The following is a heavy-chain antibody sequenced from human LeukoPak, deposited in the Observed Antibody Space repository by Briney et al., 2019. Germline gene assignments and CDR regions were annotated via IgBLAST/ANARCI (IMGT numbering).Heavy chain of an antibody. J-gene: IGHJ4*02. D-gene: IGHD3-3*01. Sequence: GTSLRLSCAVSGFTLQNFGIYWVRQAPGKGLEWVAVIWYDGSQRHYIDSVKGRFAISRENSMNTLSLEMNGLRVEDTAVYYCVRGADMNYNFENSFYFDYWGQGALVIVSS. V-gene: IGHV3-33*01. CDR3: VRGADMNYNFENSFYFDY. CDR1: GFTLQNFG. CDR2: IWYDGSQR.